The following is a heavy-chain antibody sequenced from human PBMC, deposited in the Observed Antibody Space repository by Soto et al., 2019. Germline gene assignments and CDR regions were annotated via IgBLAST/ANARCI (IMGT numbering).Heavy chain of an antibody. J-gene: IGHJ3*01. CDR1: GDSVSSNSAT. V-gene: IGHV6-1*01. Sequence: QLQQSGPGLVKPSQTLSLTCGISGDSVSSNSATWNWIRQSPSRGLEWLGRTYLRSKWYHEYAVSVKSRIAISPATSKNHFSLQLSSVTPEDTAVYFCARAAVAFDAFDLWGQGTVVTVSS. CDR3: ARAAVAFDAFDL. D-gene: IGHD2-15*01. CDR2: TYLRSKWYH.